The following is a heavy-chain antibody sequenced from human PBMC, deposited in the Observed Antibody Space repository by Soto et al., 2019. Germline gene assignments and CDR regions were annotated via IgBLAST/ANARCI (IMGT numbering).Heavy chain of an antibody. CDR2: INPNSVGT. Sequence: ASVKVSCKASGYTFTGYYMHWVRQAPGQGLEWMGWINPNSVGTNYAQKFQGRVTMTRDTSISTAYMELSRLRSDDTAVYYCARDGSGLLPMDVWGQGTKVTVSS. D-gene: IGHD2-15*01. V-gene: IGHV1-2*02. CDR3: ARDGSGLLPMDV. J-gene: IGHJ6*02. CDR1: GYTFTGYY.